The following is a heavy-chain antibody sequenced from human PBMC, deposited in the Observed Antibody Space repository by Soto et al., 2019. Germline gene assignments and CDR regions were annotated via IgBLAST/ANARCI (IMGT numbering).Heavy chain of an antibody. CDR1: GGSISSYY. V-gene: IGHV4-59*01. CDR3: ARVGCSGGSCYAAYFDY. CDR2: IYYSGST. D-gene: IGHD2-15*01. J-gene: IGHJ4*02. Sequence: PSETLSLTCTVSGGSISSYYWSWIRQPPGKGLEWIGYIYYSGSTNYNPPLKSRVTISVDTSKNQFSLKLSSVTAADTAVYYCARVGCSGGSCYAAYFDYWGQGTLVTVSS.